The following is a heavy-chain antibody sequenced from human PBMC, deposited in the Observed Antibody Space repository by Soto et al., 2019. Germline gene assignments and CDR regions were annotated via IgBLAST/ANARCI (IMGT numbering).Heavy chain of an antibody. J-gene: IGHJ4*02. CDR2: INSGGST. CDR3: AAGWLPQEYFVF. CDR1: GFTVSSYY. V-gene: IGHV3-53*01. D-gene: IGHD5-12*01. Sequence: EVQLVESGGGLIQPGGSLRLSCAASGFTVSSYYMSWVRQAPGKGLEWVSVINSGGSTYYADAVKGRFIISRDNSKNKLYLQMNSLRAEDTAVYYCAAGWLPQEYFVFWDQGTLVTVST.